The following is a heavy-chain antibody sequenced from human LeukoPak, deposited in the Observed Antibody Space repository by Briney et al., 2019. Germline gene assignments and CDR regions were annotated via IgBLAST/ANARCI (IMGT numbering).Heavy chain of an antibody. V-gene: IGHV4-59*08. CDR3: ASGLFIAARGGFDY. Sequence: SESLSLTCTVSGGSISSYSRSWIRQPPGKGLEWVAYIFYSGSTTYNPSFKSRVTISVNTSNNQFSLKLSSVTAADTAVYYCASGLFIAARGGFDYWGQGTLVTVSS. D-gene: IGHD6-6*01. J-gene: IGHJ4*02. CDR1: GGSISSYS. CDR2: IFYSGST.